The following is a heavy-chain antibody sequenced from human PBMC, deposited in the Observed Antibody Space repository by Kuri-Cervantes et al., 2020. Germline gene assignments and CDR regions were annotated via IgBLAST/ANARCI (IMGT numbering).Heavy chain of an antibody. CDR3: AKDPSGGQQLRVDYFDY. D-gene: IGHD6-13*01. CDR2: TSSSSSYI. V-gene: IGHV3-21*04. CDR1: GFTFSSYA. J-gene: IGHJ4*02. Sequence: GESLKISCAASGFTFSSYAMSWVRQAPGKGLEWVSSTSSSSSYIYYADSVKGRFTISRDNAKNSLYLQMNSLRAEDTALYYCAKDPSGGQQLRVDYFDYWGQGTLVTVSS.